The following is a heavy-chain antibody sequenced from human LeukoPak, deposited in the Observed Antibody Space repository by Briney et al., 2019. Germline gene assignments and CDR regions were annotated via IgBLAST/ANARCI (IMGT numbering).Heavy chain of an antibody. CDR1: GYSLTNYY. CDR2: INPSGGST. D-gene: IGHD5-12*01. V-gene: IGHV1-46*01. J-gene: IGHJ4*02. Sequence: SVKVSCKAFGYSLTNYYVHWVRQAPGQGLEWMGEINPSGGSTSYAQKFQGRITVTRDTYTNTVYMDRSSLRSEDTATYYCARGAPTTRIGAGRFDYWGQGSLLTVAS. CDR3: ARGAPTTRIGAGRFDY.